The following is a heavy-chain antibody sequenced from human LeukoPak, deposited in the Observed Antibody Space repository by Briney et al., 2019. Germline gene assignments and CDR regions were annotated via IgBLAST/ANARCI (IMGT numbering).Heavy chain of an antibody. Sequence: ASVKVSCKASGYTFTSYGISWVRQAPGQGLEWMGWISAYNGNTNYAQKLQGRVTMTTDTSTSTAYMELRSLRSDDTAVYYCARRAGSDGSGSYYRNYYYGMDVWGQGTTVTVSS. CDR2: ISAYNGNT. CDR3: ARRAGSDGSGSYYRNYYYGMDV. J-gene: IGHJ6*02. CDR1: GYTFTSYG. D-gene: IGHD3-10*01. V-gene: IGHV1-18*01.